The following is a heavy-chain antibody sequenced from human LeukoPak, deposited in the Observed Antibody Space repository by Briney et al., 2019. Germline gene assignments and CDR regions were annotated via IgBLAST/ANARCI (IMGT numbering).Heavy chain of an antibody. CDR1: GLTVSRNF. J-gene: IGHJ4*02. D-gene: IGHD6-19*01. Sequence: GGSLRLACAASGLTVSRNFIGSVRRVRGRGLGWVSVIYSNSGNTTYADTVKGRFTITRNNAKNSLYLQLNSLRAEDTAVYYCTRDEVSVAGTGIDYWGQGTLVTVSS. V-gene: IGHV3-11*06. CDR3: TRDEVSVAGTGIDY. CDR2: IYSNSGNT.